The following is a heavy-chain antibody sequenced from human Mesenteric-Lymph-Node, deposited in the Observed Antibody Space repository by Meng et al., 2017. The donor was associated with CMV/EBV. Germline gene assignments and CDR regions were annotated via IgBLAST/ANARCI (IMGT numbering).Heavy chain of an antibody. V-gene: IGHV3-74*03. D-gene: IGHD1-1*01. CDR2: ISHDGRLT. CDR3: ARQTATDY. CDR1: GFTFSGHW. J-gene: IGHJ4*02. Sequence: GGSLRLSCAASGFTFSGHWMHWVRLVPGRGMLWVADISHDGRLTMYADSVKGRFSISRDNAKNSLFLQMNSLRAEDTAVYYCARQTATDYWGQGTLVTVLL.